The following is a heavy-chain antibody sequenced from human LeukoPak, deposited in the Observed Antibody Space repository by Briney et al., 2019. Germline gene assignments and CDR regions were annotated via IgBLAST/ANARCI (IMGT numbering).Heavy chain of an antibody. D-gene: IGHD6-19*01. CDR2: LSGSGITT. Sequence: GGSLRLSRAASGFTFSNPAMSWVRQAPGKGLEWVSTLSGSGITTYYADSVKGRFTISRDNSKNTLYLQMNSLRAEDTAVYYCAKGIYSSGWSYFDYWGHGTLVTVSS. CDR1: GFTFSNPA. V-gene: IGHV3-23*01. J-gene: IGHJ4*01. CDR3: AKGIYSSGWSYFDY.